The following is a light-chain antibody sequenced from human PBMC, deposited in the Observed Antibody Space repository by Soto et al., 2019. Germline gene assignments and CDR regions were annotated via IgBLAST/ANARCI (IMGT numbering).Light chain of an antibody. CDR3: QQSYSTPWT. Sequence: DIQMTQSPPSLSASVGDRVTITCQASQNINSYLNWYQQIPGKAPKLLLYVTSNLQSGVPSRFSGSGSGTAFSLTISSLQLEDFATYYCQQSYSTPWTFGQGTKVELK. CDR1: QNINSY. J-gene: IGKJ1*01. CDR2: VTS. V-gene: IGKV1-39*01.